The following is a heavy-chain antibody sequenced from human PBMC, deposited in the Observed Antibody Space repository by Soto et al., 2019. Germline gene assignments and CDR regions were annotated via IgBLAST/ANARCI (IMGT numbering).Heavy chain of an antibody. CDR3: ATYSGYTTFAFDI. Sequence: ASVKVSCKVSGYTLTELSMHWVRQAPGKGLEWMGGFDPEDGETIYAQKFQGRVTMTEDTSTDTAYVELSSLRSEDTAVYYCATYSGYTTFAFDIWGQGTMVTFSS. D-gene: IGHD5-12*01. V-gene: IGHV1-24*01. CDR2: FDPEDGET. J-gene: IGHJ3*02. CDR1: GYTLTELS.